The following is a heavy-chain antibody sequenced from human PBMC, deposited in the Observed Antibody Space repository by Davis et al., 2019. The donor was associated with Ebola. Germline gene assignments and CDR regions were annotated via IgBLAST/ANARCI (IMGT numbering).Heavy chain of an antibody. Sequence: PGGSLRLSCAASGFTFSTFAMHWVRQAPGKGLEWVAIIWDDGNDKYYADSVKGRFTISRDNSKNTLYLQMNSLRAEDTAVYYCAKVELRGYWGQGTLVTVSS. D-gene: IGHD1-7*01. CDR3: AKVELRGY. J-gene: IGHJ4*02. CDR1: GFTFSTFA. V-gene: IGHV3-33*06. CDR2: IWDDGNDK.